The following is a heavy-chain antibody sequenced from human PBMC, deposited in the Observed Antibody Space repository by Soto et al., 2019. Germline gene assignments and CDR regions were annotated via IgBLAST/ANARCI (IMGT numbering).Heavy chain of an antibody. J-gene: IGHJ4*02. CDR1: GDSISTNSYS. V-gene: IGHV4-39*01. D-gene: IGHD4-17*01. CDR3: ARRGRNDYGDLYFDY. CDR2: FYYSGST. Sequence: SETLSLTCTVSGDSISTNSYSWGWIRQPPGQGLEWIGLFYYSGSTHYNPSLKSRVTISVDTSKNQFSLKLSSVTAADTAVYYCARRGRNDYGDLYFDYWGQGTLVTVSS.